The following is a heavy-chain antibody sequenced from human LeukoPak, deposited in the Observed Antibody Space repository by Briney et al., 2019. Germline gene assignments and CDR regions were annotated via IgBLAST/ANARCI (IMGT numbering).Heavy chain of an antibody. V-gene: IGHV3-21*01. CDR3: ASPMFVFDPAPYGMDV. D-gene: IGHD5/OR15-5a*01. Sequence: PGGSLRLSCAASGFTFSSYSMNWVREAPGKGLDWVSSISSSSSYIYYEDSVKGRFTISRDNAKNSLYLQMNSLRAEDTAVYYCASPMFVFDPAPYGMDVWGQGTTGTVSS. CDR2: ISSSSSYI. J-gene: IGHJ6*02. CDR1: GFTFSSYS.